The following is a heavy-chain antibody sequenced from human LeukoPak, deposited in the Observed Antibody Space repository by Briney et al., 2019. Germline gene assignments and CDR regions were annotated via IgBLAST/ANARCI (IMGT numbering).Heavy chain of an antibody. Sequence: SETLSLTCTVSGGSISSYYWSWVRQPPGKGLEWIGYIYYSGSTNYNPSLKSRVTISVDTSKNQFSLKLSSVTAADTAVYYCARDGSRTTGIPGRMSDYYYYGMDVWGQGTTVTVSS. V-gene: IGHV4-59*01. CDR2: IYYSGST. J-gene: IGHJ6*02. CDR3: ARDGSRTTGIPGRMSDYYYYGMDV. CDR1: GGSISSYY. D-gene: IGHD1-1*01.